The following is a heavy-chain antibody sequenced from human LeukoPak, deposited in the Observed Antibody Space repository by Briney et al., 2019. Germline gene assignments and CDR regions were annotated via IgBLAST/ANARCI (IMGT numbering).Heavy chain of an antibody. Sequence: GGSLRLSCAASGFTFSSYSMNWVRQAPGKGLEWVSSISSSSSYIYYADSVKGRFTTSRDNAKNSLYLQMNSLRAEDTAVYYCARDNLWFRELYHFDYWGQGTLVTVSS. CDR3: ARDNLWFRELYHFDY. CDR2: ISSSSSYI. J-gene: IGHJ4*02. CDR1: GFTFSSYS. V-gene: IGHV3-21*01. D-gene: IGHD3-10*01.